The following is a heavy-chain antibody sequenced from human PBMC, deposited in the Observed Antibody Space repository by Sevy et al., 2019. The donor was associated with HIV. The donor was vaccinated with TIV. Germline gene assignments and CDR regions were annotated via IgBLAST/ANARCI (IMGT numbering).Heavy chain of an antibody. Sequence: ASVKVSCNVPRYTLSEVSMHWVRQAPGKGLEWMGGFVPEDGEIVFAQKFQGRVTVAEDTLTDTAYLEVTNLTSEDTATYFCVIGDTPRLTGSGTRLKDQSLNYFEFWGQGTLVTVSS. CDR2: FVPEDGEI. V-gene: IGHV1-24*01. D-gene: IGHD3-16*02. CDR1: RYTLSEVS. CDR3: VIGDTPRLTGSGTRLKDQSLNYFEF. J-gene: IGHJ4*02.